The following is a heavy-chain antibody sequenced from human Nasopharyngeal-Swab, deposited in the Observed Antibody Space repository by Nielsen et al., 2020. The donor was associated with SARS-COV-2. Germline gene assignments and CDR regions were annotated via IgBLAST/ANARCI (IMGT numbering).Heavy chain of an antibody. D-gene: IGHD3-22*01. CDR2: ISSSGSNI. V-gene: IGHV3-11*04. J-gene: IGHJ4*02. Sequence: GESLKISCAASGFTVSSNYMSWVRQASGKGLEWVSYISSSGSNIYYADSVKGRFTISRDNAKNSLYLQMNSLRAEDTAVYYCARVVKEYYYDSSGYYYFDYWGQGTLVTVSS. CDR3: ARVVKEYYYDSSGYYYFDY. CDR1: GFTVSSNY.